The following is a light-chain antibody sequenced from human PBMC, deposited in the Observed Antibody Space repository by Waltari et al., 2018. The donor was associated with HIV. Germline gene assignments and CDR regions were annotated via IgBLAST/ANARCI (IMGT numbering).Light chain of an antibody. CDR1: SRDVGNYNL. V-gene: IGLV2-23*02. J-gene: IGLJ3*02. Sequence: QSVLTQPASVSGSPGQSITISCTGTSRDVGNYNLVSWYQQHPGKAPKLIIYEVTERPSGVSNRFSGFKSANTAPLTISGVQAEDEADYYCFSYVGSSLWVFGGGTKLTVL. CDR3: FSYVGSSLWV. CDR2: EVT.